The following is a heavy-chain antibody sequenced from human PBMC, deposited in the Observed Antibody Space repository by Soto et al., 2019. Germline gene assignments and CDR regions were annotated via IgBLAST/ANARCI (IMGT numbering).Heavy chain of an antibody. CDR3: AREPLLRYFDWLKSCCYYNCIHL. D-gene: IGHD3-9*01. CDR2: INPNSGGT. Sequence: ASVKVSCKASGYTFTGYYMHWVRQAPGQGLEWMGWINPNSGGTNYAQKFQGWVTMTRDTSISTAYMELSRLRSDDTAVYYCAREPLLRYFDWLKSCCYYNCIHLSDPAPTVTVSS. CDR1: GYTFTGYY. V-gene: IGHV1-2*04. J-gene: IGHJ6*02.